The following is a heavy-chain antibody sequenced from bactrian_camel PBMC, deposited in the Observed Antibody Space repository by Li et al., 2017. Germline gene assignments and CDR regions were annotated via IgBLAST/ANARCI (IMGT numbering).Heavy chain of an antibody. CDR1: GYTFNTYS. CDR2: IDTGDGST. J-gene: IGHJ4*01. Sequence: HVPLAESGGGSALAGGSVRLSCAASGYTFNTYSWFRQAPGKEREGVAAIDTGDGSTYYLNSVEGRFTISHDNAKNTLYLQMNSLKPEDTAIYYCAADLLGGMWYRGRYASWGQGTQVTVS. D-gene: IGHD6*01. V-gene: IGHV3S1*01. CDR3: AADLLGGMWYRGRYAS.